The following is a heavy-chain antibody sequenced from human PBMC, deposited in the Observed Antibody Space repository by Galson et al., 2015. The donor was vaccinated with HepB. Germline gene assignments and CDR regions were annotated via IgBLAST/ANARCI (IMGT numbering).Heavy chain of an antibody. D-gene: IGHD3-22*01. CDR1: GGTFSSYA. Sequence: SVKVSCKASGGTFSSYAISWVRQAPGQGLEWMGGIIPIFGTANYAQKFQGRVTITADESTSTAYMELSSLRSEDTAVYYCARVGGGYYDSSGHLLYYFGYWGQGTLVTVSS. V-gene: IGHV1-69*13. CDR2: IIPIFGTA. J-gene: IGHJ4*02. CDR3: ARVGGGYYDSSGHLLYYFGY.